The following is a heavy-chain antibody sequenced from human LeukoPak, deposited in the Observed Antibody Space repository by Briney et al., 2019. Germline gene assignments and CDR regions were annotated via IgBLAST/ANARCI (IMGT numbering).Heavy chain of an antibody. CDR3: ATDRNSGKYYDY. CDR2: IWYDGSSQ. D-gene: IGHD1-26*01. V-gene: IGHV3-33*08. CDR1: GFTFSSYW. J-gene: IGHJ4*02. Sequence: PGGSLRLSRAASGFTFSSYWMSWVRQAPGKGLEWVAVIWYDGSSQYYVDSVKGRFTVSRDNAKNTLYLQMNSLRAEDTAVYYCATDRNSGKYYDYWGQGTLVTVSS.